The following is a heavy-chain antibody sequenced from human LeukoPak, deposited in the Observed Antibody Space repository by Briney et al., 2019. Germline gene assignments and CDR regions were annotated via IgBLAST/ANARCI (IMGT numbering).Heavy chain of an antibody. CDR2: ISYDGSNK. CDR3: ARGILGPKLEPFDY. Sequence: PGGSLRLSCAASGFTFSSYGMHWVRQAPGKGLKWVAVISYDGSNKYYADSVKGRFTISRDNSKNTLYLQMNSLRAEDTAVYYCARGILGPKLEPFDYWGQGTLVTVSS. J-gene: IGHJ4*02. D-gene: IGHD1-1*01. CDR1: GFTFSSYG. V-gene: IGHV3-30*03.